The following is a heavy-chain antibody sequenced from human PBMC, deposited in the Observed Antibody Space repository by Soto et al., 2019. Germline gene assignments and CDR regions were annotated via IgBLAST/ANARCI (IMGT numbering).Heavy chain of an antibody. CDR1: GGSFSGYY. D-gene: IGHD2-2*01. CDR2: INHSGST. Sequence: QVQLQQWGAGLLKPSETLSLTCAVYGGSFSGYYWSWIRQPPGKGLEWIGEINHSGSTNYNPSLKSRVTISLDTSKNQFSLKLSSVTAADTAVYYCARGRIVVVQAADSYAFDIWGQGTMVTVSS. V-gene: IGHV4-34*01. J-gene: IGHJ3*02. CDR3: ARGRIVVVQAADSYAFDI.